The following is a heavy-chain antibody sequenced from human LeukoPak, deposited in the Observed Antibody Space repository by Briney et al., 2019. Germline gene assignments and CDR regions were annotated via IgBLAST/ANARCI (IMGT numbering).Heavy chain of an antibody. CDR3: ARSKQQLVLGDAFDI. CDR2: IYYSGST. Sequence: SETLSLTCTVSGGSISSSSYYWGSIRQPPGKGLEWIGSIYYSGSTYYNPSLKSRVTISVDTSKNQFSLKLSSVTAADTAVYYCARSKQQLVLGDAFDIWGQGTMVSVSS. D-gene: IGHD6-13*01. V-gene: IGHV4-39*01. J-gene: IGHJ3*02. CDR1: GGSISSSSYY.